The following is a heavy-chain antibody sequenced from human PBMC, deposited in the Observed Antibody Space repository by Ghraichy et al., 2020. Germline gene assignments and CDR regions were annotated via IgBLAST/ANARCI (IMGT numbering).Heavy chain of an antibody. J-gene: IGHJ6*02. V-gene: IGHV3-7*01. Sequence: GGSLRLSCAASGFTFSDYWMTWVRQAPGKGLEWVANIRQDGNEIYYVDSVKGRFTISRDNAKNSLYLQMHSLRADDTAVYYCTRPRQPTYYSAMDVWGQGTTVTVSS. CDR1: GFTFSDYW. CDR2: IRQDGNEI. D-gene: IGHD1-1*01. CDR3: TRPRQPTYYSAMDV.